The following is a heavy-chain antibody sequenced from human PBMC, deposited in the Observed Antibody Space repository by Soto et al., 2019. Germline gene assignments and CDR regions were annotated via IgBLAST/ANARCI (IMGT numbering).Heavy chain of an antibody. CDR1: GGTFSSYA. J-gene: IGHJ4*02. Sequence: ASVKVSCKASGGTFSSYAISWVRQAPGQGLEWMGGIIPIFGTANYAQKFQGRVTITADESTSTAYMELSSLRSEDTAVYYCAGERSTQEPLEFDYWGRGTLVTVSS. CDR2: IIPIFGTA. D-gene: IGHD3-3*01. V-gene: IGHV1-69*13. CDR3: AGERSTQEPLEFDY.